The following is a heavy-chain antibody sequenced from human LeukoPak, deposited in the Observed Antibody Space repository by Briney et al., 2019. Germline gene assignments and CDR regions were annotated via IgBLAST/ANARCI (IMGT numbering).Heavy chain of an antibody. D-gene: IGHD3-10*01. CDR2: ISAYNGNT. V-gene: IGHV1-18*01. Sequence: GASVKVSCKASGYTFTSYGISWVRQASGQGLEWRGWISAYNGNTNYAQKLQGRVTMTTDTSTSTAYMELRSLRSDDTAVYYCARGGDYYRSGNYIDYYYYMDVWGKGTTVTISS. CDR3: ARGGDYYRSGNYIDYYYYMDV. J-gene: IGHJ6*03. CDR1: GYTFTSYG.